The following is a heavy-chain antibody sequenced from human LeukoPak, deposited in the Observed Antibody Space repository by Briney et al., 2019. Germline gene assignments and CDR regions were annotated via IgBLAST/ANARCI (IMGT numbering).Heavy chain of an antibody. CDR3: AKAPPFYYGSVGGYFDY. Sequence: PGGSLRLSCAASGFTFSSYAMSWVRQAPGKGLEWVSAISGSGGSTYYADSVKGRFTISRDNSKNTLYLQMNSLRAEDTAVYYCAKAPPFYYGSVGGYFDYWGQGTLVTVSS. V-gene: IGHV3-23*01. CDR2: ISGSGGST. D-gene: IGHD3-10*01. CDR1: GFTFSSYA. J-gene: IGHJ4*02.